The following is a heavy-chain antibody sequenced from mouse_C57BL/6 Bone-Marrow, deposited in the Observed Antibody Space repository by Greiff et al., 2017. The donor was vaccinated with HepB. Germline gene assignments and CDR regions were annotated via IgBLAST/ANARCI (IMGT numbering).Heavy chain of an antibody. CDR1: GYSITSGYY. J-gene: IGHJ3*01. V-gene: IGHV3-6*01. Sequence: EVQLQESGPGLVKPSQSLSLTCSVTGYSITSGYYWTWIRQFPGNKLEWMGYISYDGSNNYNPSLKNRISITRDTSKNQFFLKLNSVTTEDTATYYCAREGYYYGSSYKVFAYWGQGTLVTVSA. D-gene: IGHD1-1*01. CDR2: ISYDGSN. CDR3: AREGYYYGSSYKVFAY.